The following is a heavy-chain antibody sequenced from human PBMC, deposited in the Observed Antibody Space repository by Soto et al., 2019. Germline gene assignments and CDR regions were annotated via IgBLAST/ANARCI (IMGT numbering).Heavy chain of an antibody. D-gene: IGHD4-17*01. Sequence: QLQLQESGSGLVKPSQTLSLTCAVSGGSISSGGYSWSWIRQPPGKGLEWIGYIYHSGSTYYNPSLKSRVTISVDRSKNQFSLKLSSVTAADTAVYYCARRTTVTTAGFAFDIWGQGTMVTVSS. CDR2: IYHSGST. V-gene: IGHV4-30-2*01. CDR1: GGSISSGGYS. J-gene: IGHJ3*02. CDR3: ARRTTVTTAGFAFDI.